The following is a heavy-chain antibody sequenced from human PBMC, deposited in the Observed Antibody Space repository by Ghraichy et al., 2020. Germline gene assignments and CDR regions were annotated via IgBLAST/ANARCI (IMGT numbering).Heavy chain of an antibody. D-gene: IGHD3-10*01. Sequence: SETLSLTCAVYGGSFSGYYWSWIRQPPGKGLEWIGEINHSGSTNYNPSLKSRVTISVDTSKNQFSLKLSSVTAADTAVYFCASGRPAGRYYYASGSYSRDSGMDVWGQGTTVTVSS. CDR2: INHSGST. V-gene: IGHV4-34*01. CDR3: ASGRPAGRYYYASGSYSRDSGMDV. CDR1: GGSFSGYY. J-gene: IGHJ6*02.